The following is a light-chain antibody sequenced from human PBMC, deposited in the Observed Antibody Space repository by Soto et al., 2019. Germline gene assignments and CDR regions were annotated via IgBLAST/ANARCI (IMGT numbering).Light chain of an antibody. CDR2: DAS. J-gene: IGKJ3*01. CDR1: QSVSSL. V-gene: IGKV3-15*01. CDR3: QQYNNWVT. Sequence: EIVMTQSPATLSVSPGERATLSCRASQSVSSLLAWYQQKPGQAPRLLIYDASTRATGIPARFSGSGSGTEFTLTISSLQSEDFAVYYCQQYNNWVTFGPGTKVDIK.